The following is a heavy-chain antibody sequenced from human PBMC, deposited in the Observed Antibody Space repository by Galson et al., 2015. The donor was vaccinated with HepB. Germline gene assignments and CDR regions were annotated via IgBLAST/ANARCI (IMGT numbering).Heavy chain of an antibody. D-gene: IGHD3-22*01. CDR3: ARERDSGYYAFDI. J-gene: IGHJ3*02. Sequence: SVKVSCKASGGTFSSYAISWVRQAPGQGLEWMGGIIPIFGTANYAQKFQGRVTITADESTSTAYMELSSLRSEDTAVYYCARERDSGYYAFDIWGQGTMVTVSS. CDR1: GGTFSSYA. CDR2: IIPIFGTA. V-gene: IGHV1-69*13.